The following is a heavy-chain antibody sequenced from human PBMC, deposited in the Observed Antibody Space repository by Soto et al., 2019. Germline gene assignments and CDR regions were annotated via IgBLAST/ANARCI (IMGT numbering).Heavy chain of an antibody. CDR2: ISSSSSYI. CDR3: ARALVSPYSSGSLDY. D-gene: IGHD6-19*01. J-gene: IGHJ4*02. V-gene: IGHV3-21*01. Sequence: PGGSLRLSCAASGFTFSSYSMNWVRQVPGKGLEWVSSISSSSSYIYYADSVKGRFTISRDNAKNSLYLQMNSLRAEDTAVYYCARALVSPYSSGSLDYWGQGTLVTVSS. CDR1: GFTFSSYS.